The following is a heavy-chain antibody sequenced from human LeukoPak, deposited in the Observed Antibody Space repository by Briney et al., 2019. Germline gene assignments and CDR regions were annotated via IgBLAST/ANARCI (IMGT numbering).Heavy chain of an antibody. CDR1: GFTFSSYS. D-gene: IGHD5-18*01. CDR2: ISSSSSYI. CDR3: ARGFGTAMVTLDY. Sequence: PGGSLRLSCAASGFTFSSYSMNWVRQAPGKGLEWVSSISSSSSYIYYADSVKGRFTISRDDAKNSLYLQVNSLRAEDTAVYYCARGFGTAMVTLDYWGQGTLVTVSS. J-gene: IGHJ4*02. V-gene: IGHV3-21*01.